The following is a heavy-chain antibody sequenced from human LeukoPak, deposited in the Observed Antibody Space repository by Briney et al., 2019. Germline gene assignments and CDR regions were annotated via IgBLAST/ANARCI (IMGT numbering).Heavy chain of an antibody. J-gene: IGHJ6*02. D-gene: IGHD3-3*01. Sequence: GASVKVSCKASGYTFTSYDINWVRQAPGQGLEWMGWISAYNGNTNYAQKLQGRVTMTTDTSTSTAYMELRSLRSDDTAVYYCARFGVVTKYYYYGMDVWGQGTTVTVSS. CDR1: GYTFTSYD. CDR2: ISAYNGNT. CDR3: ARFGVVTKYYYYGMDV. V-gene: IGHV1-18*01.